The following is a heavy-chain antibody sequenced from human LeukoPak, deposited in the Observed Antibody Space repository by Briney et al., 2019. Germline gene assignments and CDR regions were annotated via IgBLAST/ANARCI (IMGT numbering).Heavy chain of an antibody. J-gene: IGHJ6*04. Sequence: PGGTLRLSCAASGFSFSIYDMTWVRQAPGKGLEWVSSISSSSSYIYYADSVKGRFTISRDNAKNSLYLQMNSLRAEDTAVYYCAELGITMIGGVWGKGTTVTISS. CDR3: AELGITMIGGV. D-gene: IGHD3-10*02. CDR2: ISSSSSYI. V-gene: IGHV3-21*01. CDR1: GFSFSIYD.